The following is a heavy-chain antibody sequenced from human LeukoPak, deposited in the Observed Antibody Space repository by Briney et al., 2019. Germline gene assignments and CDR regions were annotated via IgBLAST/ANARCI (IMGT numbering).Heavy chain of an antibody. Sequence: SETLSLTCTVSGGSISSYYWSWIRQPAGKGLEWIGRIYTSGSTNYNPSLKSRVTMSVDTSRNQFSLKLSSVTAADTAVYYCARGPMFFGVAYCDYWGQGTLVTVSS. V-gene: IGHV4-4*07. CDR3: ARGPMFFGVAYCDY. CDR2: IYTSGST. CDR1: GGSISSYY. D-gene: IGHD3-3*01. J-gene: IGHJ4*02.